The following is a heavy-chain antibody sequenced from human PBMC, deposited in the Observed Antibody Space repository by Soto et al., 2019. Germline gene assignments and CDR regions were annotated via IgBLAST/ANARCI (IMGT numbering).Heavy chain of an antibody. V-gene: IGHV3-33*01. CDR2: IWYGGKKT. J-gene: IGHJ4*02. Sequence: QVHLVESGGGVVQPGRSLRLSCAASGFSFNDFGVHWVRQAPGKGLEWVAVIWYGGKKTNYVDSVKGRFIISRDISKNMVYLQMNSLRDEDTAVYYCARANAPPYFDYWGQGTLVTVSS. D-gene: IGHD2-8*01. CDR1: GFSFNDFG. CDR3: ARANAPPYFDY.